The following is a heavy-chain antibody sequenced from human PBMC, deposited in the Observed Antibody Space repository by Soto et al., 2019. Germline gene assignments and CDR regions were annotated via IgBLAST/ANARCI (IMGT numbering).Heavy chain of an antibody. V-gene: IGHV1-3*01. CDR2: INAGNGNT. Sequence: QVQLVQSGAEVKKPGASVKVPCKASGYTFTSYAMHWVRQAPGQRLEWMGWINAGNGNTKYSQKFQGRVTITRDTSASTAYMELSSLRSEDTAVYYCARGDSSGQSLGYGMDVWGQGTTVTVSS. J-gene: IGHJ6*02. D-gene: IGHD6-19*01. CDR3: ARGDSSGQSLGYGMDV. CDR1: GYTFTSYA.